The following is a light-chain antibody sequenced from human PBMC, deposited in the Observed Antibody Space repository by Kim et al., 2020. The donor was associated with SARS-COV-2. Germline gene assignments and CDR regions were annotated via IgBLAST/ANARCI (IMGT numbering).Light chain of an antibody. CDR3: QQSYSTPPT. CDR1: QSISIY. CDR2: AAS. J-gene: IGKJ1*01. V-gene: IGKV1-39*01. Sequence: ASVGDRVTITCRASQSISIYLKWYQQKPGKAPKLLIYAASSLQSGVPSRFSGSGSGTDFTLTISSLQPEDFATYYCQQSYSTPPTFGQGTKVDIK.